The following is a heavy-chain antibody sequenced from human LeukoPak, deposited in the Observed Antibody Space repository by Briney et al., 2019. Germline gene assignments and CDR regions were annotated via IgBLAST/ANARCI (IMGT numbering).Heavy chain of an antibody. Sequence: GGSLRLSCAASGFTFSSYGMHWVRQAPGKGLEWVAVISYDGSSKYYADSVKDRFTISRDNSKNTLYLQMNSLRAEDTAVYYCAKVSHRVGYYYYYYMDVWGKGTTVTVSS. D-gene: IGHD1-14*01. CDR2: ISYDGSSK. CDR3: AKVSHRVGYYYYYYMDV. CDR1: GFTFSSYG. V-gene: IGHV3-30*18. J-gene: IGHJ6*03.